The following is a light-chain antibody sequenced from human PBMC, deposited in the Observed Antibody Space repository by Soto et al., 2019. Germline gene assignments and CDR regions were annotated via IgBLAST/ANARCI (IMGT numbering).Light chain of an antibody. J-gene: IGKJ1*01. Sequence: ELLMTQSPATLSVSPGARVTLSCRASQSVSSRLAWYHQKPGQSPRLLIYDASTRAPGIPDRFSGSGSGTDFTLTIRRLEPEDFAVYYCQQYGTSTTVGQGTKVDIK. CDR3: QQYGTSTT. CDR2: DAS. CDR1: QSVSSR. V-gene: IGKV3-20*01.